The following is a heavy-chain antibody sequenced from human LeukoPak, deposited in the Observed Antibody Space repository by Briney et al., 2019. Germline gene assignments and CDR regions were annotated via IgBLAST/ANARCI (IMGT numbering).Heavy chain of an antibody. CDR1: GGSISSGNYY. Sequence: SQTLSLTCTVSGGSISSGNYYWSWIRLPAGKGLEWIGRIYASGITKYNPSLKSRVTISVDTSKNQFSLQLNSVTPEDTAVYYCARGRWEVSSSWYNYYYYMDVWGKGTTVTISS. V-gene: IGHV4-61*02. CDR3: ARGRWEVSSSWYNYYYYMDV. J-gene: IGHJ6*03. CDR2: IYASGIT. D-gene: IGHD6-13*01.